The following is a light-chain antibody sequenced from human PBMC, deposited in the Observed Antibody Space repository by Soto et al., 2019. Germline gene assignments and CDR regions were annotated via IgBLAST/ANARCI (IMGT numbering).Light chain of an antibody. CDR3: CSYAGSYTHV. J-gene: IGLJ1*01. CDR1: SSDVGGYNY. V-gene: IGLV2-11*01. CDR2: DVT. Sequence: QSVLTQPRSVSGSPGQSATISCTGTSSDVGGYNYVSWYQHHPGKAPKLMIYDVTKRPSGVRDRFSASKSGNTASLTISGLQAEDEADYYCCSYAGSYTHVFGTGTKVTVL.